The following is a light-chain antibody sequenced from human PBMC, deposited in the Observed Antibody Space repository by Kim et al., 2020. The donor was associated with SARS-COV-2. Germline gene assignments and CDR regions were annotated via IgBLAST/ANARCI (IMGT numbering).Light chain of an antibody. J-gene: IGKJ1*01. Sequence: DIQLTQSPSSLSASVGDRVTITCRASQGISNHLAWYQQKPGKIPALLIYAASTLQSGVPSRFSGSGSGTDFTLTISSLQPEDVATYYCHKYNIAPWTFGEGTKVDIK. CDR1: QGISNH. V-gene: IGKV1-27*01. CDR2: AAS. CDR3: HKYNIAPWT.